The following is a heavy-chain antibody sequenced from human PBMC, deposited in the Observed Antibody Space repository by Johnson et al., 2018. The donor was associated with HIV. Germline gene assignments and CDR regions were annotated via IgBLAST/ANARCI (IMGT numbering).Heavy chain of an antibody. CDR2: ISYDGTHK. CDR1: GFTFSSYA. D-gene: IGHD4-23*01. CDR3: AKGLDYGGLLCACDI. Sequence: LVESGGGVVQPGRSLRLSCAASGFTFSSYAMHWVRQAPGKGLEWVAVISYDGTHKYYADSVKGRFTISRDNSKNKLYLQTNSLRAEDTAVYYCAKGLDYGGLLCACDIWGQGTMVTVSS. J-gene: IGHJ3*02. V-gene: IGHV3-30*04.